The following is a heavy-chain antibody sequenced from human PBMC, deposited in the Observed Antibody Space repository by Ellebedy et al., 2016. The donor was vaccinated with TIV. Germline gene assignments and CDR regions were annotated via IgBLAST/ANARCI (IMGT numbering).Heavy chain of an antibody. CDR1: GFTFSTYW. D-gene: IGHD5/OR15-5a*01. Sequence: PGGSLRLSCAASGFTFSTYWMGWVRQAAGKGLEWVANTKQDGSEKYYVDSVMGRFTISRDNAKNSLYLQMNSLRAEDTAVYYCVKCLPLGVLDIVSYFDYWGQGTLVTVSS. V-gene: IGHV3-7*01. CDR2: TKQDGSEK. J-gene: IGHJ4*02. CDR3: VKCLPLGVLDIVSYFDY.